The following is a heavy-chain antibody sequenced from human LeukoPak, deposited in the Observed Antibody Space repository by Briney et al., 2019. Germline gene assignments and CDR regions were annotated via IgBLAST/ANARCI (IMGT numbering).Heavy chain of an antibody. Sequence: SETLSLTCTVSGGSISSSSYYWGWIRQPPGKGLEWIGSIYYSGSTYYNPSLKSRVTISVDTSKNQFSLKLSSVTAADTAVYYCARVTYGGNSDYWGQGTLVTVSS. J-gene: IGHJ4*02. V-gene: IGHV4-39*07. D-gene: IGHD4-23*01. CDR1: GGSISSSSYY. CDR2: IYYSGST. CDR3: ARVTYGGNSDY.